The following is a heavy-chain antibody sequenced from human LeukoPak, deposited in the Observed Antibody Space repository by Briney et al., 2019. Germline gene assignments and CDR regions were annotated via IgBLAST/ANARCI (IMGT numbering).Heavy chain of an antibody. CDR3: ARQLNYDFWSGYVYYFDY. V-gene: IGHV5-51*01. CDR2: IYPGDSDT. D-gene: IGHD3-3*01. J-gene: IGHJ4*02. CDR1: GYSFTSYW. Sequence: EESLKISCKGSGYSFTSYWIGWVRQMPGKGLEWMGIIYPGDSDTRYSPSFQGQVTISADKSISTAYLQWSSLKASDTAMYYCARQLNYDFWSGYVYYFDYWGQGTLVTVSS.